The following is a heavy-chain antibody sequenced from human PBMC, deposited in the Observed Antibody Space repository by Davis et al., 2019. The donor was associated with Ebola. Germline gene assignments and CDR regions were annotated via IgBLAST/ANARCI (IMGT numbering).Heavy chain of an antibody. V-gene: IGHV3-21*01. CDR3: ARLYSSGWYVDY. J-gene: IGHJ4*02. CDR1: GFTFSSYS. CDR2: ISSSSSYI. Sequence: GESLKISCAASGFTFSSYSMNWVRQAPGKGLEWVSSISSSSSYIYYADSVKGRFTISRDNAKNSLYLQMNSLRAEDTAVYYCARLYSSGWYVDYWGQGTLVTVSS. D-gene: IGHD6-19*01.